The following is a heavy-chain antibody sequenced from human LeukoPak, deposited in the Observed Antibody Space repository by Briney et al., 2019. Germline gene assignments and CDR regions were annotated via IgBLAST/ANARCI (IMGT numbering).Heavy chain of an antibody. CDR3: ARAEAARPFDY. D-gene: IGHD6-6*01. Sequence: ASVKVSCKTSGHTFTSYAVHWVRQAPGQRLEWMGWINAGNGDTKYSQKFQGRVTITRDTSASTDYMELRSLRSDDTAVYYCARAEAARPFDYWGQGTLVTVSS. CDR2: INAGNGDT. J-gene: IGHJ4*02. V-gene: IGHV1-3*01. CDR1: GHTFTSYA.